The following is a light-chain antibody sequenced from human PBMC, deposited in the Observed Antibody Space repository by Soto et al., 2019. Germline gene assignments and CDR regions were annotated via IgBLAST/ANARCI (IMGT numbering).Light chain of an antibody. CDR2: GAS. Sequence: EKVMTQSPAALSVSPGERATLSCRASQSVNSNLAWYQQKAGQAPRLLPYGASTRATGIPARFSGSASGTEFTLTISSLQSEDSAVYYCQQYNDWPLTFGGGTKVEIK. CDR1: QSVNSN. CDR3: QQYNDWPLT. V-gene: IGKV3-15*01. J-gene: IGKJ4*01.